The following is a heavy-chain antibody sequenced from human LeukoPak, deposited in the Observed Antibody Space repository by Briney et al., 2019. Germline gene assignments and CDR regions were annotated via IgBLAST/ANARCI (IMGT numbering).Heavy chain of an antibody. D-gene: IGHD6-19*01. Sequence: QAGGSLRLSCAASGFTLSDHYMDWVRQAPGKGLEWVGRTRNKANSYSTEYATSVKGRFTISRDDSKNSLYLQMNSLKTEDTAVYYCARVAVAGSGDYWGQGTLVTVSS. CDR3: ARVAVAGSGDY. CDR2: TRNKANSYST. V-gene: IGHV3-72*01. J-gene: IGHJ4*02. CDR1: GFTLSDHY.